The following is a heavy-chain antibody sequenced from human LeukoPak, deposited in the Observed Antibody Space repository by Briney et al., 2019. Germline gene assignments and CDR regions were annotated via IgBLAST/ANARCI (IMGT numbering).Heavy chain of an antibody. CDR1: GFTVSSNY. CDR2: ISWNSGTI. J-gene: IGHJ4*02. V-gene: IGHV3-9*01. D-gene: IGHD3-22*01. CDR3: AKASSGYYFFDY. Sequence: PGGSLRLSCAASGFTVSSNYMSWVRQAPGKGLEWVSGISWNSGTIGYADSVKGRFTISRDNAKNSLYLQMNSLRAEDTALYYCAKASSGYYFFDYWGQGTLVIVSS.